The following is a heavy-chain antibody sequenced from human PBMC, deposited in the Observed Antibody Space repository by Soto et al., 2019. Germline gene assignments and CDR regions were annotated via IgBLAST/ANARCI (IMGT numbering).Heavy chain of an antibody. CDR1: GYSFTSYW. V-gene: IGHV5-51*01. D-gene: IGHD2-2*01. CDR2: IYPGDSDT. J-gene: IGHJ6*02. Sequence: PGESLKISCKGSGYSFTSYWIGWVRQMPGKGLEWMGIIYPGDSDTRYSPSFQGQVTISADKSISTAYLQWSSLKASDTAMYYCASRTSDYYYGMDVWGQGTTVTVSS. CDR3: ASRTSDYYYGMDV.